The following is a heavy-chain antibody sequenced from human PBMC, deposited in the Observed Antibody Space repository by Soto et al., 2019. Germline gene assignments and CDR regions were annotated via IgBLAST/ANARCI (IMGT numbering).Heavy chain of an antibody. CDR3: ARDKITGVLDD. J-gene: IGHJ4*02. D-gene: IGHD2-8*01. V-gene: IGHV4-34*01. CDR1: GGSFSGYY. Sequence: QVQLQQWGAGLLKPSETLSLTCAVSGGSFSGYYWTWVRQPPGTGLEWIGEVTHSGSTNYNPSLMTRVTITLDTSTNQFPLKLTSVTAADTAVYYCARDKITGVLDDWGQGTLVTVSS. CDR2: VTHSGST.